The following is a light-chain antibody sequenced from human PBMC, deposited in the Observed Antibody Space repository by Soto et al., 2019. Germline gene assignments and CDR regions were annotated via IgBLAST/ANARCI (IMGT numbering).Light chain of an antibody. Sequence: DIQMTQSPSTLSASVGDRVTITCRASQSISSWLAWYQQKPGKAPKLLIYKASILESGVPSRFSGSGSGTGFTLTISSLQPDDFATYDCQPYNSYWTFGQGTKVEIK. CDR3: QPYNSYWT. CDR2: KAS. J-gene: IGKJ1*01. V-gene: IGKV1-5*03. CDR1: QSISSW.